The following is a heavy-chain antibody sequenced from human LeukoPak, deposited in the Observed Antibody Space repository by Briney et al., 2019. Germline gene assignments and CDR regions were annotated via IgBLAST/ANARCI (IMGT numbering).Heavy chain of an antibody. V-gene: IGHV1-18*01. D-gene: IGHD5-18*01. J-gene: IGHJ6*03. CDR3: ATDTISRDTAMVIGNRVCYYYMDV. CDR1: GYTFTSYG. CDR2: ISAYNGNT. Sequence: ASVKVSCKASGYTFTSYGISWVRQPPGQGLEWMGWISAYNGNTNYAQKLQGRVTMTTDTSTSTAYMELRSLRSDDTAVYYCATDTISRDTAMVIGNRVCYYYMDVWGKGTTVTISS.